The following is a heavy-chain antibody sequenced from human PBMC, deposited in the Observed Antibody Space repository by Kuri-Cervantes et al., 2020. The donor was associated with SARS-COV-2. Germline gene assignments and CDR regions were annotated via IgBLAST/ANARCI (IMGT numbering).Heavy chain of an antibody. D-gene: IGHD1-26*01. J-gene: IGHJ4*02. Sequence: ASVKVSCKASGHTFTSFYLHWLRQAPGQGLEWMAVISPIVGDTTYAQRFRDRVSVTKDTSTSTVYMELRSLISDDTAVYYCARSSSGSYSDFEFWGQGTLVTVSS. CDR2: ISPIVGDT. CDR3: ARSSSGSYSDFEF. V-gene: IGHV1-46*01. CDR1: GHTFTSFY.